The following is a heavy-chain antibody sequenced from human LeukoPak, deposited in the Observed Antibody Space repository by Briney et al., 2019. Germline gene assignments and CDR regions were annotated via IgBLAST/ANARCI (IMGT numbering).Heavy chain of an antibody. CDR3: ARGVLVGASYYIYYVDF. CDR2: IYSGGST. J-gene: IGHJ6*03. D-gene: IGHD1-26*01. CDR1: GFTVIGND. Sequence: GGSLRLSCGVSGFTVIGNDISWVRQAPGKGLEWVSVIYSGGSTYYADSVKRRFTISRDNSKNTLYLQMNGVKAEDTAVYYCARGVLVGASYYIYYVDFWGKGTTVTVSS. V-gene: IGHV3-53*01.